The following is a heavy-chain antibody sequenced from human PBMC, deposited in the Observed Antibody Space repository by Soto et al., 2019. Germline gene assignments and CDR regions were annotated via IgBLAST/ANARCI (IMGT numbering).Heavy chain of an antibody. J-gene: IGHJ4*02. D-gene: IGHD6-19*01. CDR2: IYSGGST. Sequence: PGGSLRLSCAASGVTVSSNYMSWVRQAPGKGLEWVSVIYSGGSTYYADSVKGRFTISRDNSKNTLYLQMNSLRAEDTAVYYCATSEYSSGWYVSDYWGQGTQVTVSS. V-gene: IGHV3-66*01. CDR1: GVTVSSNY. CDR3: ATSEYSSGWYVSDY.